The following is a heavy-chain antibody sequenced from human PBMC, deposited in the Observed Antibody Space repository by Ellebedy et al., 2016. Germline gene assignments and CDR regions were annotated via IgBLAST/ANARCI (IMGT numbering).Heavy chain of an antibody. CDR3: ARDSRYGLGTSEAFYDP. CDR1: GYSFINYD. J-gene: IGHJ5*02. D-gene: IGHD1-7*01. Sequence: ASVKVSXXSSGYSFINYDISWVRQAPGQGLEWLGGSNNRNYAQKFQGRVTMNTDTSTSTAYMELRSLRLDDTAVYYCARDSRYGLGTSEAFYDPWGQGTLVTVS. V-gene: IGHV1-18*01. CDR2: SNNR.